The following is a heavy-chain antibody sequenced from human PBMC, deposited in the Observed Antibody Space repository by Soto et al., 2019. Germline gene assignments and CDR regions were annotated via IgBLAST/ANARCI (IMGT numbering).Heavy chain of an antibody. Sequence: QLQLQESGPRLVKPSETLSLTCGVSGDSIRGSTSYWGWIRQPPGQGLQWIGSTYHSGRTYYNSSLNCRVNISVDTSKNQFSLTLRSVAAADTAMYSCVKPDTSGWDYVQNWGRGTLVTVSS. J-gene: IGHJ1*01. CDR3: VKPDTSGWDYVQN. V-gene: IGHV4-39*01. CDR1: GDSIRGSTSY. CDR2: TYHSGRT. D-gene: IGHD6-19*01.